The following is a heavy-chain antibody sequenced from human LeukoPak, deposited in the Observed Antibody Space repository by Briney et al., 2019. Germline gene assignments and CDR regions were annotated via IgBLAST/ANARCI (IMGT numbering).Heavy chain of an antibody. CDR2: VHLDGRT. CDR1: GGSVTSTNW. Sequence: SETLSLTCDVSGGSVTSTNWWTWFRQPPGKGLKWIGEVHLDGRTNYNPSLKSRLVMSADLPENHISLKLTSVTAADTAVYYCAREGGFYRPLDYSGQGTLVTVSS. V-gene: IGHV4-4*02. CDR3: AREGGFYRPLDY. D-gene: IGHD6-25*01. J-gene: IGHJ4*02.